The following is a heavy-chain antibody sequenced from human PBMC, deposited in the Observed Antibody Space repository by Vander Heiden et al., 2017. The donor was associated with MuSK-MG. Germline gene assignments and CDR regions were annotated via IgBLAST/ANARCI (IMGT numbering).Heavy chain of an antibody. CDR2: INHSGST. Sequence: QVQLQQWGAGLLKPSETLSLTCAAYGGSFSGYYWSWIRQPPGKGLEWIGEINHSGSTNYNPSLKSRVTISVDTSKNQFSLKLSSVTAADTAVYYCARGAQGYYDSSGYPSYFDYWGQGTLVTVSS. D-gene: IGHD3-22*01. CDR1: GGSFSGYY. CDR3: ARGAQGYYDSSGYPSYFDY. V-gene: IGHV4-34*01. J-gene: IGHJ4*02.